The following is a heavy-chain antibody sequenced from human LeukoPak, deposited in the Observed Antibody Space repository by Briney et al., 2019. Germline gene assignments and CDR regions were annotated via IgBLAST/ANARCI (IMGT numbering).Heavy chain of an antibody. D-gene: IGHD4/OR15-4a*01. V-gene: IGHV3-30*02. Sequence: GGSLRLSCAASGFTFSSYGMHWVRQAPGKGLERVAFIRYDGSNKYYADSVKGRFTISRDNSKNTLYLQMNGLRAEDTAVYYCAKGAPEYGGFDYWGQGTLVTVSS. J-gene: IGHJ4*02. CDR3: AKGAPEYGGFDY. CDR2: IRYDGSNK. CDR1: GFTFSSYG.